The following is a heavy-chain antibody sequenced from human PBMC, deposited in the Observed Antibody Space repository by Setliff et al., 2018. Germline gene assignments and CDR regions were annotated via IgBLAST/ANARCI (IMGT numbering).Heavy chain of an antibody. Sequence: SETLSLTCTVSGGSISTNSYYWGWIRQPPGKGLEWIGSMYFSGSTYYNPSLKSRVTISIDTSKDQFSLKLISVTAADTAVYYCARGRNIAARLLDSWGQGTLVTVSS. D-gene: IGHD6-6*01. CDR3: ARGRNIAARLLDS. J-gene: IGHJ4*02. CDR2: MYFSGST. CDR1: GGSISTNSYY. V-gene: IGHV4-39*07.